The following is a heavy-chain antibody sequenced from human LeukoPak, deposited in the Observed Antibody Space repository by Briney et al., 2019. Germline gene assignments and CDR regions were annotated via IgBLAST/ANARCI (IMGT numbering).Heavy chain of an antibody. CDR2: INPYSGGT. Sequence: ASVKVSCKASGYTFTGYYIHWVRQAPGQGLEWMGWINPYSGGTNNAQKFQGRVTMTGDTSISTAYMELSSLRSDDTAVYYCARDRGSWYDWWGQGTLVTVSS. J-gene: IGHJ4*02. CDR1: GYTFTGYY. V-gene: IGHV1-2*02. CDR3: ARDRGSWYDW. D-gene: IGHD6-13*01.